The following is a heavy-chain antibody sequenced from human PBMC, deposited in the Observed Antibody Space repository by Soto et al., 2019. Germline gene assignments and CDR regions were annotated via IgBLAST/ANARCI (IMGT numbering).Heavy chain of an antibody. V-gene: IGHV1-18*01. Sequence: QVQLVQSRGEVKKPGASVKVSCKTSGYSFTTYGISWVRQAPGQGLEWMGWISGYNGNTNYAQNLQGRVTMTKDTSTSTASMELRSLRSDDTAVYYCAREGPAPYYYYGMDVWGQGSTVTVSS. CDR3: AREGPAPYYYYGMDV. CDR1: GYSFTTYG. CDR2: ISGYNGNT. J-gene: IGHJ6*02.